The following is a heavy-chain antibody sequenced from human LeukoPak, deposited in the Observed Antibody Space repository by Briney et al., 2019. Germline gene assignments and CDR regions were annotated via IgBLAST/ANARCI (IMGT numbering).Heavy chain of an antibody. D-gene: IGHD5-24*01. V-gene: IGHV3-15*01. J-gene: IGHJ4*02. Sequence: GGSLRLSCAASGFTFSNAWMSWVRQAPGKGLEWVGRIKSKTDGGTTDYAAPVKGRFTISRDDPKNTLYLQMNSLETEDTAVYYCTTGVDGYNFDYWGQGTLVTVSS. CDR3: TTGVDGYNFDY. CDR1: GFTFSNAW. CDR2: IKSKTDGGTT.